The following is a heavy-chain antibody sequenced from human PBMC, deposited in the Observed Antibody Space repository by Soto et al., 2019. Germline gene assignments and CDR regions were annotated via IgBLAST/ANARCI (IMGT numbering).Heavy chain of an antibody. V-gene: IGHV4-4*07. Sequence: SETLSLTCTVSGGSVSNHYWSWIRQPAGKGLEWLGRLYNDERTNYNPSLKSRVTMSMDTSKSQFSLELTSVTAADSAVYFCAREPLAHSYFDLWGQGTLVTVSS. CDR1: GGSVSNHY. CDR2: LYNDERT. J-gene: IGHJ4*02. CDR3: AREPLAHSYFDL.